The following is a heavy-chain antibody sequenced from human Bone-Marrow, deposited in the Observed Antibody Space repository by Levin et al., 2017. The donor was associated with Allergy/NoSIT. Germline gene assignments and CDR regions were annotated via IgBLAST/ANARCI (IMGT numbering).Heavy chain of an antibody. CDR2: IYYRGTP. V-gene: IGHV4-39*07. Sequence: SSETLSLTCSVSGGSINNNTYYWGWLRQPPGKGLEWIGSIYYRGTPYYHSSLKSRVTTSVDATKHQFSLRLSSVTAADTAVYYCARVVTGASGTYFDSWGQGTLVTVSS. CDR3: ARVVTGASGTYFDS. J-gene: IGHJ4*02. D-gene: IGHD2-21*02. CDR1: GGSINNNTYY.